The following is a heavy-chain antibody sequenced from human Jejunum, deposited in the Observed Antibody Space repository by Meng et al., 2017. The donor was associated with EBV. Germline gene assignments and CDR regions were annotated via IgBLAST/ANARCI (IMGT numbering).Heavy chain of an antibody. V-gene: IGHV4-4*02. Sequence: VPLEESGPRLGKPSGNLSLTCVVSGGSISDNDWWSWVRQPPGKGLEWLGEIYHGGGTNYNPSLESRVTISVDKSKNQFSLKLNSVTVADTAVYYCAGNGYYALEYWGPGILVTVSS. CDR1: GGSISDNDW. CDR2: IYHGGGT. J-gene: IGHJ4*02. CDR3: AGNGYYALEY. D-gene: IGHD3-22*01.